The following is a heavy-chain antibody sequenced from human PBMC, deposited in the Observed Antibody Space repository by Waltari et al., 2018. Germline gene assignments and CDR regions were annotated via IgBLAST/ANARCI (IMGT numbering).Heavy chain of an antibody. CDR2: IYYSGST. V-gene: IGHV4-59*01. CDR3: ARGSHGTRGGLVY. J-gene: IGHJ4*02. CDR1: GGSISSYY. D-gene: IGHD3-9*01. Sequence: QVQLQESGPGLVKPSETLSLTCTVSGGSISSYYWSWIRQPPGKGLEWIGYIYYSGSTNYNPSLKSRVTLTVDTAKDPFSLKLSSGTAADTAVYYRARGSHGTRGGLVYLGQGTLVTVSS.